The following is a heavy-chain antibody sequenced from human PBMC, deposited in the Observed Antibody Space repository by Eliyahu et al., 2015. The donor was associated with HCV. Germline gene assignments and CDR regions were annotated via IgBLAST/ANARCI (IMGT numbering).Heavy chain of an antibody. CDR3: ARSFYGSGSFFD. CDR1: GGSLSGNS. V-gene: IGHV4-34*01. Sequence: QVYLHQLGAGLLRPSXTLSLTCGXXGGSLSGNSWTWIRQLPGQGLEWIGEINHSGNTNYNPSLKSRLTISVDTSKKQFSLLLTSMTAADSGIYYCARSFYGSGSFFDWGQGTLVTVSS. J-gene: IGHJ4*02. D-gene: IGHD3-10*01. CDR2: INHSGNT.